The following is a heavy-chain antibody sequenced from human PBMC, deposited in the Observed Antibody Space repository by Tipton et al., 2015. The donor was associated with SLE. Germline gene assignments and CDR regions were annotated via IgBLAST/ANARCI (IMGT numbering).Heavy chain of an antibody. D-gene: IGHD3-22*01. J-gene: IGHJ4*02. CDR3: ARRRGGYDSSGSIDY. CDR2: IYYSGST. Sequence: LRLSCTVSGGSISSSSYYWGWIRQPPGKGLEWIGSIYYSGSTYYNPSLKSRVTISVDTSKNQFSLKLSSVTAADTAVYYCARRRGGYDSSGSIDYWGQGTLVTVSS. V-gene: IGHV4-39*01. CDR1: GGSISSSSYY.